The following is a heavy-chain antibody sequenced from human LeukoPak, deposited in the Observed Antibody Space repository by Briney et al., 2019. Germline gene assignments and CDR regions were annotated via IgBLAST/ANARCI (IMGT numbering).Heavy chain of an antibody. Sequence: SQTLSLTCAVSGGSISSGGYSWSWIRQPPGKGLEWIGYIYHSGSTYYNPSLKSRVTISVDRSKNQFSLKLSSVTAADTAVYYCARVGAAGDAFDIWGQGTMVTVSS. V-gene: IGHV4-30-2*01. D-gene: IGHD6-13*01. CDR2: IYHSGST. J-gene: IGHJ3*02. CDR3: ARVGAAGDAFDI. CDR1: GGSISSGGYS.